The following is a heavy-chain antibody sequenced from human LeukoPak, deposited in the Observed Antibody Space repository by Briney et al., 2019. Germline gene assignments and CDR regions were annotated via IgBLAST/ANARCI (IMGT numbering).Heavy chain of an antibody. CDR2: ISDSGGST. V-gene: IGHV3-23*01. CDR3: AKDGRGYDILTGYTLDYYYMDV. CDR1: GFTFSSYA. D-gene: IGHD3-9*01. Sequence: GGSLRLSCAASGFTFSSYAMSWVRQTPGKGLEWVSGISDSGGSTYIADSVRGRFTISRDNSKNTLYLQMNSVRAEDTAVYYCAKDGRGYDILTGYTLDYYYMDVWGKGTTVTVSS. J-gene: IGHJ6*03.